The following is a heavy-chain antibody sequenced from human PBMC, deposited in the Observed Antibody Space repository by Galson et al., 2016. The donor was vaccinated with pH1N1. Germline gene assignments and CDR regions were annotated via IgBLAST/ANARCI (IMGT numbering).Heavy chain of an antibody. V-gene: IGHV5-51*01. CDR3: ARCIDMTTITGGVHAYGI. CDR1: GYNFATYW. D-gene: IGHD5-24*01. J-gene: IGHJ3*02. CDR2: VYPRDSDA. Sequence: QSGAEVKKPGESLKISCKGSGYNFATYWIGWVRQMPGKGLEWMGKVYPRDSDARYSPSFKNQVTFSGDTSTNTAYLQWLNLRASDSGIYYCARCIDMTTITGGVHAYGIWGQGTMVTVSS.